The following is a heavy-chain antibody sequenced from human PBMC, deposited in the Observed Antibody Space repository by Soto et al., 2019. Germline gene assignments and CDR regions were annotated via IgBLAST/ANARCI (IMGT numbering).Heavy chain of an antibody. CDR1: GYTFTSYG. V-gene: IGHV1-18*01. CDR2: ISAYNGNT. CDR3: ARGSYCSGGSCYGDWFDP. J-gene: IGHJ5*02. D-gene: IGHD2-15*01. Sequence: ASVKVSCEACGYTFTSYGISWVRQAPGQGLEWMGWISAYNGNTNYAQKLQGRVTMTTDTSTSTAYMELRSLRSDDTAVYYCARGSYCSGGSCYGDWFDPWGQGTLVTVSS.